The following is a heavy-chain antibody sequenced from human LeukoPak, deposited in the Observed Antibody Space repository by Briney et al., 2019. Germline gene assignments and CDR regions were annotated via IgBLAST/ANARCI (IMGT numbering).Heavy chain of an antibody. Sequence: SVNVSCKASGGTFSSYAISWVRQAPGQGLEWMGGIIPIFGTANYAQKFQGRVTITADESTSTAYMELSSLSSEDTAVYYCARDARGAAAADDPFDMWGQGTMVTVSP. CDR2: IIPIFGTA. CDR3: ARDARGAAAADDPFDM. CDR1: GGTFSSYA. J-gene: IGHJ3*02. V-gene: IGHV1-69*13. D-gene: IGHD6-13*01.